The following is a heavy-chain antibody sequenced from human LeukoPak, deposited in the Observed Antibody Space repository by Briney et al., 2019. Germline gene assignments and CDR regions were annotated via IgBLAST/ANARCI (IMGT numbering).Heavy chain of an antibody. D-gene: IGHD4-23*01. J-gene: IGHJ5*02. CDR3: ADGGNSRIGWFDP. CDR1: GYTFTSNY. V-gene: IGHV1-46*01. CDR2: ISPSGGST. Sequence: ASVKVSCKAFGYTFTSNYMHWVRQAPGQGPEWMGVISPSGGSTTYAQKFQGRVTMTRDTSTSTVYMELSSLRSEDTAVYYCADGGNSRIGWFDPWGQGTLVTVSS.